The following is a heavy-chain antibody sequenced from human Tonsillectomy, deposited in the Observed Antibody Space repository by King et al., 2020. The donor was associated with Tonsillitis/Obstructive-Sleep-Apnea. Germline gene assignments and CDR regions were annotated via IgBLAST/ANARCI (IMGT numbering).Heavy chain of an antibody. D-gene: IGHD6-13*01. CDR2: INHSGST. CDR3: ARAPAAAGTVFDY. Sequence: VQLQQWGAGLLKPSETLSLTCAVYGGSFSGYYWSWIRQPPGKGLEWIGEINHSGSTNYNPSLKSRVTISVDTSKNQFSLKLSSVTAADTAVYYCARAPAAAGTVFDYWGQGTLVTVSS. CDR1: GGSFSGYY. V-gene: IGHV4-34*01. J-gene: IGHJ4*02.